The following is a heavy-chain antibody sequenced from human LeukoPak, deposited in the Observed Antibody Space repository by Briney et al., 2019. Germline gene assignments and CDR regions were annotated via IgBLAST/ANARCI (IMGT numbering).Heavy chain of an antibody. CDR2: IKQDGSEK. CDR3: ARVRGGYCSGGSCYAAFDI. D-gene: IGHD2-15*01. J-gene: IGHJ3*02. CDR1: GFTFSSYW. Sequence: GGSLRLSCAASGFTFSSYWMSWVRQAPGKGLEWVANIKQDGSEKYYVDSVKGRFTISRDNAHNSLYLQMNSLRAEDTAVLYCARVRGGYCSGGSCYAAFDIWGQGTMVTVSS. V-gene: IGHV3-7*04.